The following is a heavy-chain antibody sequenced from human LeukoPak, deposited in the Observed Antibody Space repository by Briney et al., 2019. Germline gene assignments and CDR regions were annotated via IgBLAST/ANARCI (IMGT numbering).Heavy chain of an antibody. Sequence: PGGSLRLSCAASGFTFSSYDMHWVRQATGKGLEWFSAIGTAGDTYYPGSVQGRFTISRENAKNSLYLQMNSLRAGDTAVYYCARARYYYDSSGYYLDAFDIWGQGTMVTVSS. CDR2: IGTAGDT. V-gene: IGHV3-13*01. CDR1: GFTFSSYD. J-gene: IGHJ3*02. CDR3: ARARYYYDSSGYYLDAFDI. D-gene: IGHD3-22*01.